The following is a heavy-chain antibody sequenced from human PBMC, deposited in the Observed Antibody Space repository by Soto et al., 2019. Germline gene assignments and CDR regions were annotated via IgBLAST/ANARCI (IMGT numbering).Heavy chain of an antibody. CDR3: ATPLLWFGEFTFDY. CDR2: FDPEDGET. CDR1: GYTLTELS. V-gene: IGHV1-24*01. D-gene: IGHD3-10*01. Sequence: ASVKVSCKVSGYTLTELSMHWVRQAPGKGLEWMGGFDPEDGETIYAQKFQGRVTMTEDTSTDTAYMELSSLRSEDTAVYYCATPLLWFGEFTFDYWGQGTLVTVS. J-gene: IGHJ4*02.